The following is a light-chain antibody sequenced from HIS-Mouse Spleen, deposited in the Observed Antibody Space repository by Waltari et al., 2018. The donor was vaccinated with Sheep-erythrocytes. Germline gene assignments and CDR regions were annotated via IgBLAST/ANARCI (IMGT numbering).Light chain of an antibody. Sequence: AIRMTQSPSSLSASTGDRVTITCRASQGISSYLAWYQQKPGKAPKLLIYAASTLQSGVPSRFSGSVSETDFTLTISCLQSEDFATYYCQQYYSYPLYTFGQGTKLEIK. CDR1: QGISSY. V-gene: IGKV1-8*01. J-gene: IGKJ2*01. CDR2: AAS. CDR3: QQYYSYPLYT.